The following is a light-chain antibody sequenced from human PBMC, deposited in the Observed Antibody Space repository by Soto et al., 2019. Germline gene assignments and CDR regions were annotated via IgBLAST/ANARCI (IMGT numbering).Light chain of an antibody. Sequence: QSALTQPPSASGSPGQSVTISCTGTSSDVGGYDYVSWYQQLPGKAPKLVIYEVNKRPSGVPERFSGSKSGNTASLTISGLQAEDEADYFCSSFTSSRIYVFGTGTKLTVL. CDR3: SSFTSSRIYV. J-gene: IGLJ1*01. V-gene: IGLV2-8*01. CDR1: SSDVGGYDY. CDR2: EVN.